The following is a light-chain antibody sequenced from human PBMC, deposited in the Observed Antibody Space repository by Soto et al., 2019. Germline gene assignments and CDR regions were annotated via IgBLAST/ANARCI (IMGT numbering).Light chain of an antibody. Sequence: QSVLTQPPSVSGAPGQRVTISCTGSSSNIGAGYEVHWYQQLPGTAPKLLIFGNSNRPSGVPDRFSGSKSGTSASLAITGLRAEDEDDYYCQSYDSSLNGYYVFGTGTKVTVL. CDR2: GNS. V-gene: IGLV1-40*01. CDR1: SSNIGAGYE. CDR3: QSYDSSLNGYYV. J-gene: IGLJ1*01.